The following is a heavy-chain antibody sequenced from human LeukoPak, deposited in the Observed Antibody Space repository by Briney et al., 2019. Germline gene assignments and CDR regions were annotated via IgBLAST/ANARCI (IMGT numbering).Heavy chain of an antibody. CDR1: GGTFSSYA. CDR3: AREGRVVGAQYYFDY. CDR2: IIPIFGTA. Sequence: GASVKVSCKASGGTFSSYAISWVRQAPGQGLEWMGGIIPIFGTANYAQKFQGRVTITADESTSTAYMELSSLRSEDTAVYYCAREGRVVGAQYYFDYWGQGIMITVSS. J-gene: IGHJ4*02. D-gene: IGHD1-26*01. V-gene: IGHV1-69*13.